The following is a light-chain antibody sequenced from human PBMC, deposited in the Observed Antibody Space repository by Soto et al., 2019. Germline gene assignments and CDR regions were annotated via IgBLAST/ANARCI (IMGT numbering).Light chain of an antibody. CDR3: QQYGSSGT. CDR1: QSVSNNY. Sequence: DIVLTQSPGTLSLSPWERATLSCRASQSVSNNYLAWYQQKPGQAPRLLIYGASNRATGIPDRFSGSGSGTDFTLTISRLEPEDFAVYYCQQYGSSGTFGQGTKVEIK. V-gene: IGKV3-20*01. CDR2: GAS. J-gene: IGKJ1*01.